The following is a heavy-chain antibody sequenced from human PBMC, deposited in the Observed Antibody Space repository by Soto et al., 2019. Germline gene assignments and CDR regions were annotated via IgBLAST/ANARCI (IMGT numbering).Heavy chain of an antibody. V-gene: IGHV1-18*01. D-gene: IGHD6-6*01. CDR1: GYTFTSYG. Sequence: PSVKVSCKASGYTFTSYGISWVRQTPGQGLEWMGWISAYNGNTNYAQKLQGRVTMTTDTSTSTAYMELRSLRSDDTAVYYCARVSVVAARPYYYYGMDVWGQGTTVTGSS. J-gene: IGHJ6*02. CDR2: ISAYNGNT. CDR3: ARVSVVAARPYYYYGMDV.